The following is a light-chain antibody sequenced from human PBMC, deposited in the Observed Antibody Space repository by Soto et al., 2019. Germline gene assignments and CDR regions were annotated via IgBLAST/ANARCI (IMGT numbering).Light chain of an antibody. Sequence: IQLSQSPPTLSASVGHRVTITCRASQGVSCCLAWYQQKLGRAPRLLIYDASSLESGVPSRFSGSGYGTEFTLTISSLQPDDFATYYCQHYNSYLFTFGQGTRLEIK. CDR2: DAS. J-gene: IGKJ5*01. V-gene: IGKV1-5*01. CDR3: QHYNSYLFT. CDR1: QGVSCC.